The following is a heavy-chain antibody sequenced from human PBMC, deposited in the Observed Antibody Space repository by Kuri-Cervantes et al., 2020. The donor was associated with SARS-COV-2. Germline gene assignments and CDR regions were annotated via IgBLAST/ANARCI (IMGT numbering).Heavy chain of an antibody. V-gene: IGHV3-19*01. CDR2: VSWNGSRT. CDR3: ARVSSGYSPTEYFQH. J-gene: IGHJ1*01. D-gene: IGHD3-22*01. CDR1: GFTFGNSD. Sequence: GESLKISCAASGFTFGNSDMNWVRQAPGKGLEWVSGVSWNGSRTHYADSVKGRFIISRDNSRNFLYQQMNSLRAEDTAVYYCARVSSGYSPTEYFQHWGQGTLVTVSS.